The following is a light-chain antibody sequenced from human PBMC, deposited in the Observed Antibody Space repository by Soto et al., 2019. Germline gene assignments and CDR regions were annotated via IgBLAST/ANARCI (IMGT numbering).Light chain of an antibody. J-gene: IGKJ1*01. CDR3: QQYKSYSAT. V-gene: IGKV1-5*01. CDR1: QSFSTW. CDR2: DAS. Sequence: DIQMTQSPCTLAAALGDRCTITCLASQSFSTWLAWYQQKPGKAPKLLIYDASSLESGVPSRFSGSGSGTEFTLTIGSLQPDDFATYYCQQYKSYSATFGQGTKVDIK.